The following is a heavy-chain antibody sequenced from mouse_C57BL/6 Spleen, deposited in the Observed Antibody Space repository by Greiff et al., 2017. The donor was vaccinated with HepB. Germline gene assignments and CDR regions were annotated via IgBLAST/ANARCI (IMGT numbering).Heavy chain of an antibody. J-gene: IGHJ2*01. D-gene: IGHD4-1*01. CDR2: IYPSDSET. V-gene: IGHV1-61*01. Sequence: QVQLQQPGAELVRPGSSVKLSCKASGYTFTSYWMDWVKQRPGQGLEWIGNIYPSDSETHYNQKFKDKATLTVDKSSSTAYMQLSSLTSEDSAVYYCARELGGYFDYWAKAPLSQSPQ. CDR3: ARELGGYFDY. CDR1: GYTFTSYW.